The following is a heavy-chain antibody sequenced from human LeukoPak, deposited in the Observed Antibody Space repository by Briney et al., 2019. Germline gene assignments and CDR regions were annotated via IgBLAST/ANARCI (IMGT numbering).Heavy chain of an antibody. Sequence: SETLSLTCIVSGGSISSGGYYWSWIRHHPGKGLEWIGQIYFSGSTYYNSSLKRRVTISVDTSKNQFSLKLSSVTAADTAVYYCARLGWYQLPRFNWFDPGGQGTLVTVTA. CDR3: ARLGWYQLPRFNWFDP. V-gene: IGHV4-31*03. CDR2: IYFSGST. J-gene: IGHJ5*02. CDR1: GGSISSGGYY. D-gene: IGHD2-2*01.